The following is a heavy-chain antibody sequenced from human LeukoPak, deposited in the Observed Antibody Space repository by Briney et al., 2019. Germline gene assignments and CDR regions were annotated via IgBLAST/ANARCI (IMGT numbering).Heavy chain of an antibody. Sequence: GGSLRLSCAASGFTFSSHAMTWVRQAPGKGLEWVSLIYSAGSTYYADSVTGRFTISRDNSKNTLFLQMNSLRAEDTAVYYCARRGDGGRSFDYWGQGTLVTVSS. CDR1: GFTFSSHA. V-gene: IGHV3-53*01. D-gene: IGHD4-23*01. J-gene: IGHJ4*02. CDR3: ARRGDGGRSFDY. CDR2: IYSAGST.